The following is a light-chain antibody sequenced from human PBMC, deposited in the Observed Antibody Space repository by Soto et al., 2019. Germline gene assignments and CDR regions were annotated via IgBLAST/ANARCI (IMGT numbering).Light chain of an antibody. CDR1: QSLLHSNGYDS. V-gene: IGKV2-28*01. CDR3: MQALQSPPT. J-gene: IGKJ1*01. Sequence: VMTQSPLSLPVTPGEPASISCRSSQSLLHSNGYDSLDWYLQKPGQSPQLLIYLGSNRASGVPARCSGSGSGTDFTLKISRVEADDVGVYYCMQALQSPPTFGQGTKVEIK. CDR2: LGS.